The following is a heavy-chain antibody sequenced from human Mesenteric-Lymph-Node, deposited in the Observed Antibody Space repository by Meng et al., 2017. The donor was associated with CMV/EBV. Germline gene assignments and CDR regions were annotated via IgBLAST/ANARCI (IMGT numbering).Heavy chain of an antibody. D-gene: IGHD3-9*01. J-gene: IGHJ5*02. V-gene: IGHV3-53*01. CDR1: GFTVSSNY. CDR2: IYSGGST. CDR3: ARDIMDTYYDILTVSPRFDP. Sequence: GESLKISCAASGFTVSSNYMSWVRQAPGKGLEWVSVIYSGGSTYYADSVKGQFTISRENAKDSLYLLMNSLRAGHTAVYYCARDIMDTYYDILTVSPRFDPWGQGTLVTVSS.